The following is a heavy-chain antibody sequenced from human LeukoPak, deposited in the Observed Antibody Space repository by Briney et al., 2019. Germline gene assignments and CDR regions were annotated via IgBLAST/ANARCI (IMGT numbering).Heavy chain of an antibody. CDR2: IYYSGST. CDR3: ARVGCSSTRCSWFDP. CDR1: GGSISSYY. V-gene: IGHV4-59*01. J-gene: IGHJ5*02. Sequence: SETLSLTCTVSGGSISSYYWSWIRQPPGKGLEWIGYIYYSGSTNYNPSLKSRVTISVDTSKNQFSLKPSSVTAADTAVYYCARVGCSSTRCSWFDPWGQGTLVTVSS. D-gene: IGHD2-2*01.